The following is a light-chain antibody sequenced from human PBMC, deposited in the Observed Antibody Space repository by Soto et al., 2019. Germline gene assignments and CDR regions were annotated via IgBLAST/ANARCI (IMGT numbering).Light chain of an antibody. Sequence: DIPMTQSPSTLSASVGDRVTITCRASQTVSSWLAWYQQKPGKAPKLLIYDVSSLESGVPSRFSGSGSGTEFTLTISSLQPDDFATYYCQQYYSYSRTFGQGIKVEVK. CDR1: QTVSSW. CDR2: DVS. J-gene: IGKJ1*01. CDR3: QQYYSYSRT. V-gene: IGKV1-5*01.